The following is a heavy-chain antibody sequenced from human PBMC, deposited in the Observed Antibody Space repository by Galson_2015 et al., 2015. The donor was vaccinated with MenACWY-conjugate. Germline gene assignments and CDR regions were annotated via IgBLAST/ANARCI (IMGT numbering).Heavy chain of an antibody. J-gene: IGHJ4*02. D-gene: IGHD2-15*01. Sequence: SVKVSCKAAGYTFSNYHVTWVRQAPGQGLEWMGRINPSSGTTTYAQKFQGRVTMTRDTSYMELYSLRSEDTAVYYCAGRNSSGGRGDFDYWGQGTLVTVSS. V-gene: IGHV1-46*01. CDR2: INPSSGTT. CDR3: AGRNSSGGRGDFDY. CDR1: GYTFSNYH.